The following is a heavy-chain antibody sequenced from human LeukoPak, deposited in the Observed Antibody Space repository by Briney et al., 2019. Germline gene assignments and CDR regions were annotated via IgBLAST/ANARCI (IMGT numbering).Heavy chain of an antibody. CDR2: INPTSGAT. Sequence: ASVKVSCRTSGYTFTGYYMHWVRQAPGQGLEWMGWINPTSGATNYAQKFQGRVTMTRDTSISTAYMALNRLRSDDTAVYYCARYPPDCKTTDCRPGDWFDPWGQGTLVTVSP. CDR3: ARYPPDCKTTDCRPGDWFDP. CDR1: GYTFTGYY. V-gene: IGHV1-2*02. D-gene: IGHD2/OR15-2a*01. J-gene: IGHJ5*02.